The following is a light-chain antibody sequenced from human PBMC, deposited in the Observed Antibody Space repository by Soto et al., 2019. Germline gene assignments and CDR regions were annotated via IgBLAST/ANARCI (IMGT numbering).Light chain of an antibody. CDR3: ASYTSGTPWV. CDR1: SSDVGGYTY. V-gene: IGLV2-14*03. Sequence: QSALTQPASVSGSPGQSITISCTGTSSDVGGYTYVSWYQHHPGKAPKLMIYDVTNRSSGVSNRFSGSKSGNTASLTISGLQAEDEADYYCASYTSGTPWVFGGGTKLTVL. CDR2: DVT. J-gene: IGLJ3*02.